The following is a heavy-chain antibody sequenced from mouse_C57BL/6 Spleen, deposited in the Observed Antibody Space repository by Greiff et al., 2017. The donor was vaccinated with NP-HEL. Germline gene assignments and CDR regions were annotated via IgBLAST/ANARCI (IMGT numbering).Heavy chain of an antibody. CDR1: GFTFSSYA. D-gene: IGHD2-1*01. J-gene: IGHJ4*01. CDR2: ISSGGDYI. V-gene: IGHV5-9-1*02. Sequence: EVMSVESGEGLVKPGGSLKLSCAASGFTFSSYAMSWFRQTPEKRLEWVAYISSGGDYIYYADTVKGRFTISRDNARNTLYLQMSSLKSEDTAMYYCTRERIYYGKPLYAMDYWGQRTSVTVSS. CDR3: TRERIYYGKPLYAMDY.